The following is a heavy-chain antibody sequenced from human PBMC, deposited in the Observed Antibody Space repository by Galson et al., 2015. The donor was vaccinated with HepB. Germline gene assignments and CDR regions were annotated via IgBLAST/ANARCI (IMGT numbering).Heavy chain of an antibody. V-gene: IGHV1-69*13. Sequence: SVKVSCKASGGTFSSYGINWVRQAPGQGLEWMGGIIPTFGTANYAQKFQGRVTITADESTSTAYMELSSLRSEDTAVYYCARAYYGSGIMGYYYYGMAVWGQGTTVTVSS. CDR3: ARAYYGSGIMGYYYYGMAV. CDR1: GGTFSSYG. D-gene: IGHD3-10*01. CDR2: IIPTFGTA. J-gene: IGHJ6*02.